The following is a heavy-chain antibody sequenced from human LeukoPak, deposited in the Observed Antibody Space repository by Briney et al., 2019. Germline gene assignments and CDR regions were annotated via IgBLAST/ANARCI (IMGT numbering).Heavy chain of an antibody. D-gene: IGHD1-26*01. V-gene: IGHV3-21*01. Sequence: PGGSLRLSCAASGFTFSSYSMNWVRQAPGKGLEWVSSISSSSSYIYYADSVKGRFTTSRDNAKNSLYLQMNSLRAEDTAVYYCAASGSFSGAFDIWGQGTMVTVSS. CDR1: GFTFSSYS. CDR2: ISSSSSYI. J-gene: IGHJ3*02. CDR3: AASGSFSGAFDI.